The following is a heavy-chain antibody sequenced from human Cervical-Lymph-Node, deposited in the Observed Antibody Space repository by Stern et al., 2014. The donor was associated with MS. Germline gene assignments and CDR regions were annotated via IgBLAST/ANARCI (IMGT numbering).Heavy chain of an antibody. Sequence: QVTLRESGPVLAKPTETLTLTCTVSGFSLSNARMGVSWIRQPPGKALEWLVHIFSNDEKSYRTSLKGRLTNSKDPYKRQVVLTMTHMDPVDTATYYCARMMQHLAGDAFDVWGQGTMVTVSS. CDR3: ARMMQHLAGDAFDV. V-gene: IGHV2-26*01. CDR2: IFSNDEK. J-gene: IGHJ3*01. CDR1: GFSLSNARMG.